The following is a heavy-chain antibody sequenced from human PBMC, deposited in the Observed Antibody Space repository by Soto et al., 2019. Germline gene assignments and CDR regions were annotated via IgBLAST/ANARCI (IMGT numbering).Heavy chain of an antibody. D-gene: IGHD2-15*01. CDR2: ISSDVVNY. CDR3: ARGGACTPEVLGF. Sequence: QVQLVESGGGVVQPGRSLRLSCAASGFTFSSFAMHWVRQAPGKGLEWLAVISSDVVNYYYAESVKGRFTISRDNSKNTLQLQRITLKNEDPAVYYWARGGACTPEVLGFWGQGTLVTVSA. J-gene: IGHJ1*01. CDR1: GFTFSSFA. V-gene: IGHV3-30-3*01.